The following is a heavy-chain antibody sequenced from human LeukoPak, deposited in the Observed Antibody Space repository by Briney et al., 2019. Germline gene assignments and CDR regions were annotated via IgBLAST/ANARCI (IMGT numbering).Heavy chain of an antibody. CDR3: ARTANRGYDCWSGYLY. J-gene: IGHJ4*02. CDR1: GYTFTSYG. V-gene: IGHV1-18*01. D-gene: IGHD3-3*01. CDR2: ISAYNGNT. Sequence: ASVKVSCKASGYTFTSYGISWVRQAPGQGLEWMGWISAYNGNTNYAQKLQGRVTMTTDTSTSTAYMELRSLRSDDTAVYYCARTANRGYDCWSGYLYWGQGTLVTVSS.